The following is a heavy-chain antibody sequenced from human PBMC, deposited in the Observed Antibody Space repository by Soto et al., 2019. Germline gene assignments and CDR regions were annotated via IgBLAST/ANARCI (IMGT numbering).Heavy chain of an antibody. Sequence: QVQLVQSGAEVKKPGSSVKVSCKASGGTFSSYAISWVRQAPGQGLEWMGGIIPIFGTANYAQKFQGRVTITADESTSTAYMELSSLRSEDTAVYYCARFRIAAAGGDYYYYGMDVWGQGTTVTVSS. CDR3: ARFRIAAAGGDYYYYGMDV. V-gene: IGHV1-69*01. D-gene: IGHD6-13*01. CDR1: GGTFSSYA. J-gene: IGHJ6*02. CDR2: IIPIFGTA.